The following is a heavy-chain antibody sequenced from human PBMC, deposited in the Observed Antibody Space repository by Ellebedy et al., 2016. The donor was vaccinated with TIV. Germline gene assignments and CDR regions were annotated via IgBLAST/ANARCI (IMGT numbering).Heavy chain of an antibody. CDR1: GSSFSSYP. V-gene: IGHV3-21*01. D-gene: IGHD4-17*01. CDR3: ARIPGTTTLIDY. CDR2: ISSPGNST. J-gene: IGHJ4*02. Sequence: PGGSLRLPCAASGSSFSSYPMNWVRQAPGRGLEWVSFISSPGNSTYYAASLKGRFTISRDNAENSLYLQMISLRAEDTAVYYCARIPGTTTLIDYWGQGTLVTVSS.